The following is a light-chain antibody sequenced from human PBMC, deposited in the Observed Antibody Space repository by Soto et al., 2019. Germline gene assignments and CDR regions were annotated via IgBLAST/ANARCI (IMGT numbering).Light chain of an antibody. J-gene: IGKJ1*01. CDR3: QKYGSSPSQT. V-gene: IGKV3-20*01. Sequence: NVLTQSPVSLSLCARDTSTLTRMAIQSVSSSYLAWYQQKPGQAPRLLIYGASSRATGIPDRFSGSGSGTAFTLPIRRLEPQDFAAYYCQKYGSSPSQTCGQGTTVDIK. CDR1: QSVSSSY. CDR2: GAS.